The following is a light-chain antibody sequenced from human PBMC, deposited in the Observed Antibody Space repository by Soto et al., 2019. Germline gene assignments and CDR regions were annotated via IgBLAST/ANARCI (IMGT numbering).Light chain of an antibody. Sequence: QSALIQPPSASGSPGQSVTISCTGTSSDVGAYNYVSWYQLRPGKAPKLIISEVTKRPSGVPDRFSGSKSGNTASLTVSGLQAEDEADYHCSSYTGNANILYFFGSGTKLTVL. CDR1: SSDVGAYNY. V-gene: IGLV2-8*01. J-gene: IGLJ1*01. CDR2: EVT. CDR3: SSYTGNANILYF.